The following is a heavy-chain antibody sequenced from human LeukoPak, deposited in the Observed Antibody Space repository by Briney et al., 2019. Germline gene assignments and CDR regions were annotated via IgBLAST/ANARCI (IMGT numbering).Heavy chain of an antibody. V-gene: IGHV3-23*01. CDR3: AKYPTYYYGSGSPSPTWFDP. D-gene: IGHD3-10*01. Sequence: PGGSLRLSCAASGFTFSSYAMSWVRQAPGKGLEWVSAISGSGGSTYYADSVKGRFTISRDNSKNTLYLQMNSLRAEDTAVYYCAKYPTYYYGSGSPSPTWFDPWGQGTLVTVSS. CDR1: GFTFSSYA. J-gene: IGHJ5*02. CDR2: ISGSGGST.